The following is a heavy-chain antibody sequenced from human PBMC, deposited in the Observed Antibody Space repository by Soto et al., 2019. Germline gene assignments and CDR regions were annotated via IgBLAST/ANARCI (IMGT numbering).Heavy chain of an antibody. CDR1: GFTFSTYA. J-gene: IGHJ4*02. D-gene: IGHD3-3*01. CDR2: VSYDGSNE. CDR3: ARGWSNYDFWSGYYGIDY. Sequence: QVHLVESGGGVVQPGRSLRLSCAASGFTFSTYAIHWVRQTPGKGLEWVAVVSYDGSNEYYADSVKGRFTISRDNSKNMVYLQTNSLRPEDTAVYYCARGWSNYDFWSGYYGIDYWGQGTLVTVSS. V-gene: IGHV3-30-3*01.